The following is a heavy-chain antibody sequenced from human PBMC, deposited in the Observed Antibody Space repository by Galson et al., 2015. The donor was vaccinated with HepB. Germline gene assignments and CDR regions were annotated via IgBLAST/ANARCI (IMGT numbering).Heavy chain of an antibody. V-gene: IGHV3-21*01. CDR1: GFTFSSYS. Sequence: SLRLSCAASGFTFSSYSMNWVRQAPGKGLEWVSSISSSSSYIYYADSVKGRFTISRDNAKNSLYLQMNSLRAEDTAVYYCARDLSLDSSGYYTPVFDYWGQGTLVTVSS. D-gene: IGHD3-22*01. J-gene: IGHJ4*02. CDR2: ISSSSSYI. CDR3: ARDLSLDSSGYYTPVFDY.